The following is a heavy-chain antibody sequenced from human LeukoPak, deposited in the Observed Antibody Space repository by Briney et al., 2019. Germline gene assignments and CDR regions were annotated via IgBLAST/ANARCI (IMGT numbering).Heavy chain of an antibody. V-gene: IGHV3-23*01. Sequence: PGGSLRLSCAASGFTFSTYAMSWVRQAPGKGLEWVSSINVNGGATYYADSVKGRFTIFRDNSKNTLYLQMNSLRAEDTAVYYCAKDPNGDYVGAFDSWDQGTMVTVSS. CDR1: GFTFSTYA. J-gene: IGHJ3*02. D-gene: IGHD4-17*01. CDR2: INVNGGAT. CDR3: AKDPNGDYVGAFDS.